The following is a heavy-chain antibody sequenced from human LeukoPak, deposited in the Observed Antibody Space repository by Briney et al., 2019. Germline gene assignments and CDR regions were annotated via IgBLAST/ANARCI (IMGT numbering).Heavy chain of an antibody. Sequence: GRSLRLSCAASGFTFSSYGMHWVRQAPGKGLQWVAVISYDGSNEYYADSVKGRFTISRDNSKNTLYLQMNSLRAEDTAVYYCAKESPMVVVAPTNWFDPWGQGTLVTVSS. CDR2: ISYDGSNE. J-gene: IGHJ5*02. V-gene: IGHV3-30*18. CDR3: AKESPMVVVAPTNWFDP. D-gene: IGHD2-15*01. CDR1: GFTFSSYG.